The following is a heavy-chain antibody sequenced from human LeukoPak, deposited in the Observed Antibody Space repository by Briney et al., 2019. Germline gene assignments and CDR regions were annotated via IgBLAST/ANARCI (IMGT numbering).Heavy chain of an antibody. D-gene: IGHD3-10*01. CDR1: GFTFSSYE. Sequence: AGGSLRLSCAASGFTFSSYEMNWVRQAPGKGLEWVSYISSSGSTVYYADSVKGRFTISRDNAKNSLYLQMNSLRVEDMAVYCCARDLVVRGRWSWFDPRGQGTLVTVSS. CDR2: ISSSGSTV. V-gene: IGHV3-48*03. CDR3: ARDLVVRGRWSWFDP. J-gene: IGHJ5*02.